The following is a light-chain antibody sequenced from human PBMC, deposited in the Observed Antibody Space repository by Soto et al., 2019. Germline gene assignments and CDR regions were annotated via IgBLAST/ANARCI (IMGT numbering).Light chain of an antibody. CDR2: DVR. J-gene: IGLJ1*01. CDR3: SSYTSSSTLV. Sequence: QSALTQPASVSGSPGQSITISCTGTSSDVGYYNYVSWYQQHPGKAPKLMIYDVRSRPSGVSDRFSGSKSGNTASLTLSGLQAEDEADYYCSSYTSSSTLVFGTGTKLTVL. CDR1: SSDVGYYNY. V-gene: IGLV2-14*03.